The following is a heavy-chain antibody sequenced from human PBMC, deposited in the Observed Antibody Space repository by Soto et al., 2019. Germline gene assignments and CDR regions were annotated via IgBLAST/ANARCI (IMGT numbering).Heavy chain of an antibody. V-gene: IGHV3-23*01. D-gene: IGHD1-1*01. Sequence: EVQLLESGGGLVQPGGSLRLSCAASGFTFSSYAMSWVRQAPGKGLEWVSGIDGSGRNTYYADSVKGRFTISRDNSKNTLSVQMDSLRVEDTALYYCTRGGGWNQGYYHYYGMDVWGQGTTVTVSS. CDR1: GFTFSSYA. J-gene: IGHJ6*02. CDR3: TRGGGWNQGYYHYYGMDV. CDR2: IDGSGRNT.